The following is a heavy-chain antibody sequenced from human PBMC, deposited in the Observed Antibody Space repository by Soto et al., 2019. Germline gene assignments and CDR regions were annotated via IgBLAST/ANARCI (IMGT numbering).Heavy chain of an antibody. CDR3: ARGPRGYSSGWFDL. CDR2: INQYGSEK. V-gene: IGHV3-7*01. D-gene: IGHD6-19*01. J-gene: IGHJ5*02. CDR1: GFTLSSHW. Sequence: GGSLRLSCAASGFTLSSHWMTWVRQAPGKELEWVANINQYGSEKNYVDSVKGRFTISRDNPKKSLYLQMNSLRAEDTAVYYCARGPRGYSSGWFDLWGQGTLVTVSS.